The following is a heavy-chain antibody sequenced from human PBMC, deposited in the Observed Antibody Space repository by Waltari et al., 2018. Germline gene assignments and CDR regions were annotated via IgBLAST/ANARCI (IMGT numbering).Heavy chain of an antibody. Sequence: QVQLQQWGAGLLKPSETLSLTCAVYGGSFSGYYWSWIRQPPGKGLEWIGEINHSGSTNYNPSLKSRVTIAVDTSKNQFSLKLSSVTAADTAVYYCARGPYIWGSYRYTEPALDYWGQGTLVTVSS. CDR2: INHSGST. CDR1: GGSFSGYY. CDR3: ARGPYIWGSYRYTEPALDY. D-gene: IGHD3-16*02. V-gene: IGHV4-34*01. J-gene: IGHJ4*02.